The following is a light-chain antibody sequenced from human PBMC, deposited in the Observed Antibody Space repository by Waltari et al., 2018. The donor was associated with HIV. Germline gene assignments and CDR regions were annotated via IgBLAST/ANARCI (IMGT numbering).Light chain of an antibody. J-gene: IGLJ2*01. Sequence: QSALTQPASVSGSPPQSMPISCTGTSRAFRCYHLFSWYQQHPGKAPKLMIYEVSKRPSGVSNRFSGSKSGNTASLTISGLQAEDEADYYCCSYAGTSTVVFGGGTKLTVL. V-gene: IGLV2-23*02. CDR3: CSYAGTSTVV. CDR1: SRAFRCYHL. CDR2: EVS.